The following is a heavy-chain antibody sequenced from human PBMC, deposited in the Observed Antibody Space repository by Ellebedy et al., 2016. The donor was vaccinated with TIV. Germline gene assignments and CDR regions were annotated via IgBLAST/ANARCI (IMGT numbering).Heavy chain of an antibody. Sequence: SETLSLXXTVSGGSISSSSYYWGWIRQPPGKGLEWIGSIYYSGSTYYNPSLKSRVTISVDTSKNQFSLKLSSVTAADTAVYYCAREPRSSSWYPPASDYWGQGTLVTVSS. J-gene: IGHJ4*02. CDR1: GGSISSSSYY. V-gene: IGHV4-39*02. CDR2: IYYSGST. CDR3: AREPRSSSWYPPASDY. D-gene: IGHD6-13*01.